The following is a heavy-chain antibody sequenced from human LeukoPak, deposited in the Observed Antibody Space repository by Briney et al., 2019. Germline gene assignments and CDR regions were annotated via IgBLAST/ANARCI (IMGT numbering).Heavy chain of an antibody. D-gene: IGHD2-15*01. J-gene: IGHJ4*02. Sequence: GGSLRLSCAASGFTFSSYSMNWVRQAPGKGLEWVSAISGSGGSTYYADSVKGRFTISRDNSKNTLYLQMNSLRAEDTAVYYCAREDQGNCSGGSCYLYYFDYWGQGTLVTVSS. CDR1: GFTFSSYS. V-gene: IGHV3-23*01. CDR3: AREDQGNCSGGSCYLYYFDY. CDR2: ISGSGGST.